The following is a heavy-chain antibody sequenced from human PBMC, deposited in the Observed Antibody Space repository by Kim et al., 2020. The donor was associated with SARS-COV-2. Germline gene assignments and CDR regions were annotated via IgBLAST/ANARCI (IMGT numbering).Heavy chain of an antibody. V-gene: IGHV3-30*04. CDR1: GFTFSSYA. CDR2: ISYDGSNK. CDR3: ARDGAYGEDAFDI. D-gene: IGHD2-21*01. Sequence: GGSLRLSCAASGFTFSSYAMHWVRQAPGKGLEWVAVISYDGSNKYYADSVKGRFTISRDNSKNTLYLQMNSLRAEDTAVYYCARDGAYGEDAFDIWGQGTMVTVSS. J-gene: IGHJ3*02.